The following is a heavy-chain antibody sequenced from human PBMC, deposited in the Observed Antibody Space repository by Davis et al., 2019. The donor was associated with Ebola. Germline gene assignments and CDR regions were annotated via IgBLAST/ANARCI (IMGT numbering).Heavy chain of an antibody. D-gene: IGHD6-19*01. Sequence: GGSLRLSCAASGFTFSSYSMNWVRQAPGKGLEWVSYIKSSGETTYYADSVEGRFTISRDNVKNSLYLQMNFLRADDTAMYYCASISLAASYFDYWGQGALVTVSS. CDR2: IKSSGETT. J-gene: IGHJ4*02. V-gene: IGHV3-48*04. CDR1: GFTFSSYS. CDR3: ASISLAASYFDY.